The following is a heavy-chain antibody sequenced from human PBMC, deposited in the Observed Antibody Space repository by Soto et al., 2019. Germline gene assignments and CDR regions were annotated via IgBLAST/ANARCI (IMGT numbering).Heavy chain of an antibody. CDR2: FRTSGDGGTT. V-gene: IGHV3-23*01. Sequence: GGSLRLSCAASGFTFSSYSMSWVRQAPGKGLEWVSGFRTSGDGGTTYYADSVKGRFTISRDNSKNTLYLQMNSLRAKDTAVYYCARDAFRNYDILTGQGFDPWGQGTLVTVSS. CDR3: ARDAFRNYDILTGQGFDP. D-gene: IGHD3-9*01. J-gene: IGHJ5*02. CDR1: GFTFSSYS.